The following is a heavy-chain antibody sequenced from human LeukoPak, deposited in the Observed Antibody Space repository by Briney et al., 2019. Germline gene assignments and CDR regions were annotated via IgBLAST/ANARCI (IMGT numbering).Heavy chain of an antibody. CDR3: ARYSYYYDSSGYYLDY. J-gene: IGHJ4*02. V-gene: IGHV4-34*01. CDR2: INHSGST. Sequence: KPSETLSLTCAVYGGSFSGYYWSWIRQPPGKGLEWIGEINHSGSTYYNPSLKSRVTISVDTSKNQFSLKLSSVTAADTAVYYCARYSYYYDSSGYYLDYWGQGTLVTVSS. D-gene: IGHD3-22*01. CDR1: GGSFSGYY.